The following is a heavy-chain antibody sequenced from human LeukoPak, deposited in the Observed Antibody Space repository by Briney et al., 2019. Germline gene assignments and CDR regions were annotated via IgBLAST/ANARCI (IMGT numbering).Heavy chain of an antibody. Sequence: SGPTLVKPTQTLTLTCTFSGFSLSTTGVAVAWIRQPPGKAMEWLAVTYWNNDKSYRPSLKNRLTITQDTSKNQVIHIMANMDPVDTGTYYCAHKGRGSGSYTMWGQGTLVTVSS. CDR2: TYWNNDK. CDR1: GFSLSTTGVA. CDR3: AHKGRGSGSYTM. D-gene: IGHD3-10*01. J-gene: IGHJ4*02. V-gene: IGHV2-5*01.